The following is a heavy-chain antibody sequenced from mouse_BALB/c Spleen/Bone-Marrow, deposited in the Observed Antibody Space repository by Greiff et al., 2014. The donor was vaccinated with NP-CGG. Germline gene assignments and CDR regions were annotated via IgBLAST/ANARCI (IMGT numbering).Heavy chain of an antibody. CDR2: IDPETGGT. J-gene: IGHJ1*01. CDR3: TRVGSSRWYFDV. Sequence: QVQLQQSGAELVRPGASVTLSCKASGYTFTDYEMHWVKQTPVHGLEWIGAIDPETGGTAYNQKFKGKATLTADKSSSTAYMELRSLTSGDSAVYYCTRVGSSRWYFDVWGAGTTVTVSS. D-gene: IGHD1-1*01. V-gene: IGHV1-15*01. CDR1: GYTFTDYE.